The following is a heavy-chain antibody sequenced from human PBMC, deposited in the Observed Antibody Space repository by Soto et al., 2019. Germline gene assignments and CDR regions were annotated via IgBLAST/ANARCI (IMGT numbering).Heavy chain of an antibody. Sequence: TSETLSLTCTVSGGSISSSSYYWGWIRQPPGKGLEWIGSIYYSGSTYYNPSLKSRVTISVDTSKNQFSLKLSSVTAADTAVYYCARQLLWFGELRDPNWFDPWGQGTLVTVPQ. J-gene: IGHJ5*02. CDR2: IYYSGST. D-gene: IGHD3-10*01. CDR3: ARQLLWFGELRDPNWFDP. CDR1: GGSISSSSYY. V-gene: IGHV4-39*01.